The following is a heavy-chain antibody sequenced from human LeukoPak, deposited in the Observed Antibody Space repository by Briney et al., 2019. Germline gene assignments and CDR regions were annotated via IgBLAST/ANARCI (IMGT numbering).Heavy chain of an antibody. Sequence: SGGSLRLSCAASGFTFSDYYMSWIRQAPGKGLEWVSYISSRGSTIYYADSVKGRFTISRDNAKNSLDLQMNSLRVEDTAVYYCARDLGASYYYGMDVWGQGTTVTVSS. CDR3: ARDLGASYYYGMDV. V-gene: IGHV3-11*01. CDR2: ISSRGSTI. D-gene: IGHD1-26*01. J-gene: IGHJ6*02. CDR1: GFTFSDYY.